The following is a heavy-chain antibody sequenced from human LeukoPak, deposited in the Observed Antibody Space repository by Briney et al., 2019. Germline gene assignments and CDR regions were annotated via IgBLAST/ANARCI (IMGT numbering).Heavy chain of an antibody. V-gene: IGHV3-66*01. CDR3: ARDRVAVAGPGGYFDY. Sequence: PGGSLRLSCAASGFTVSSNYMSWVRQAPGKGLEWVSVIYSGGSTYYADSVKGRFTISRDNSKNTLYLQMNSLRAEDTAVYYCARDRVAVAGPGGYFDYWGQGTLVTVSS. J-gene: IGHJ4*02. CDR2: IYSGGST. D-gene: IGHD6-19*01. CDR1: GFTVSSNY.